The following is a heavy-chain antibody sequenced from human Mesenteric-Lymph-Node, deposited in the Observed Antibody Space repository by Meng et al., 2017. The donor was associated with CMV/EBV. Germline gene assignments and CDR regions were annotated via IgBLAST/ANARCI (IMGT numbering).Heavy chain of an antibody. CDR2: ISGSSSHK. D-gene: IGHD6-19*01. V-gene: IGHV3-21*01. J-gene: IGHJ4*02. Sequence: GESLKISCRASGFTFSTNTMNWVRQAPGKGLEWVSSISGSSSHKAYPDSLKGRFTISRDNVENSLYLQMNTVRAEDTAVYYCARLRAPYSSGFYDCWGQGTLVTVPQ. CDR3: ARLRAPYSSGFYDC. CDR1: GFTFSTNT.